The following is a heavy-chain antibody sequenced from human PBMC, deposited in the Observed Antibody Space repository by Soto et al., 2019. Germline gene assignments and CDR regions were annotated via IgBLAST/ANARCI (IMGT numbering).Heavy chain of an antibody. CDR1: GFSLSTSGMC. CDR2: IDWDDEK. Sequence: SGPTLVNPTQTLTLTCTFSGFSLSTSGMCVSWIRQPPGKALEWLARIDWDDEKYYSTSLKTRLTISKDTSKNQVVLTMTNMDPVDTATYYCARIRGGEVISSYYFDYWGQGTLVTVSS. J-gene: IGHJ4*02. D-gene: IGHD3-10*01. V-gene: IGHV2-70*11. CDR3: ARIRGGEVISSYYFDY.